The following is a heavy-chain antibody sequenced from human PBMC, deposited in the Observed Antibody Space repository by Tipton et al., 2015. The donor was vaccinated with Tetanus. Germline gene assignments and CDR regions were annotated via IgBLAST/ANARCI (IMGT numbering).Heavy chain of an antibody. J-gene: IGHJ6*02. V-gene: IGHV4-34*01. CDR1: GGLLSTGGYF. D-gene: IGHD3-10*01. CDR3: ARGDYYGSGTYDV. Sequence: TLSLTCAVSGGLLSTGGYFWTWIRQPPGKGLEWIGEINYDGSTNYSPSLKSRVTLSLDTTKKQVSLKLSSVTAADTAVYYCARGDYYGSGTYDVWGQGTTVTVPS. CDR2: INYDGST.